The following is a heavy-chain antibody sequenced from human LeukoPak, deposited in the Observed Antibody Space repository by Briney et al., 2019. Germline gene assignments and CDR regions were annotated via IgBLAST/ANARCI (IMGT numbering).Heavy chain of an antibody. CDR3: ASSGYDPYGMDV. V-gene: IGHV3-21*01. CDR2: ISSSSSYI. CDR1: GFTFSSYR. D-gene: IGHD5-12*01. Sequence: SGGSLRLSCAASGFTFSSYRMNWVRQAPGKGLEWVSSISSSSSYIHYADSVKGRFTISRDNAKNSLYLQMNSPRAEDTAVYYCASSGYDPYGMDVWGQGTTVTVSS. J-gene: IGHJ6*02.